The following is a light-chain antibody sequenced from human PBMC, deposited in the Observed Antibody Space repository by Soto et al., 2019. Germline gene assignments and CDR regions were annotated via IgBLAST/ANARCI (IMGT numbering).Light chain of an antibody. Sequence: QSVLTQPPSASGTPVQRVTISCSGSSSNIGSNTVNWYQQLPGTAPKLLIYSNNQRPSGVPDRFSGSKSGTSASLAISGLQSEDEADYYCAAWDDSLNGHVFGTGTKVTGL. CDR1: SSNIGSNT. CDR3: AAWDDSLNGHV. CDR2: SNN. V-gene: IGLV1-44*01. J-gene: IGLJ1*01.